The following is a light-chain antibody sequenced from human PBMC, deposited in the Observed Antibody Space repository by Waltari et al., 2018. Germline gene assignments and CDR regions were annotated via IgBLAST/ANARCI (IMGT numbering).Light chain of an antibody. J-gene: IGLJ2*01. CDR3: SSQTLDGVVL. CDR2: AVT. CDR1: SSAVAASDS. V-gene: IGLV2-14*03. Sequence: QSALTQPASVSGSPGQSITISCSGISSAVAASDSVPWYQHHPGEAPQVILYAVTNRPSGVSDRFSASKSANRAFLTISGLQPDDEADYYCSSQTLDGVVLFGGGTKLTVL.